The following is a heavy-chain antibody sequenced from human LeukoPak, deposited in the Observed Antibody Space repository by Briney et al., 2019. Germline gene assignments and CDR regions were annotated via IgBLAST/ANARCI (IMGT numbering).Heavy chain of an antibody. CDR1: GFTFRSYG. V-gene: IGHV3-33*01. CDR2: IWYDGSNK. D-gene: IGHD7-27*01. CDR3: ARERLGKGPFDY. Sequence: GGSLRLSCAASGFTFRSYGVHWVRQAPGKGLEWVAVIWYDGSNKYYADSVKGRFTISRDNSKNTLYLQMNSLRAEDTAVYYCARERLGKGPFDYWGQGTLVTVSS. J-gene: IGHJ4*02.